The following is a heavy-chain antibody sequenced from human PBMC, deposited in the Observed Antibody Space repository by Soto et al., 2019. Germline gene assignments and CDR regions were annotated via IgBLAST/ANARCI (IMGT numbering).Heavy chain of an antibody. Sequence: SETLSLTCTVSGGSISSYYWSWIRQPPGKGLEWIGYIYYSGSTNYNPSLKSRVTISVDTSKNQFSLKLSSVTAADTAVYYCARSSYYDFWSGYYVGSAVGNYYGMDVWGQGTTVTVSS. D-gene: IGHD3-3*01. CDR3: ARSSYYDFWSGYYVGSAVGNYYGMDV. V-gene: IGHV4-59*01. J-gene: IGHJ6*02. CDR2: IYYSGST. CDR1: GGSISSYY.